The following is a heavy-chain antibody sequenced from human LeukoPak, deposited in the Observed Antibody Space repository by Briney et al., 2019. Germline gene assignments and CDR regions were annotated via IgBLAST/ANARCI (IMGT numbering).Heavy chain of an antibody. D-gene: IGHD6-19*01. CDR2: INPNSGAT. V-gene: IGHV1-2*02. J-gene: IGHJ4*02. CDR3: ARGRFKGWDIDY. CDR1: GYTFTGYY. Sequence: ASVKVSCKASGYTFTGYYMHWVRQAPGQGLEWMGWINPNSGATKYAQKFQGRVTMSRDTSISTAYMQLTRLRSDDTAVYYCARGRFKGWDIDYWGQGTLVTVSS.